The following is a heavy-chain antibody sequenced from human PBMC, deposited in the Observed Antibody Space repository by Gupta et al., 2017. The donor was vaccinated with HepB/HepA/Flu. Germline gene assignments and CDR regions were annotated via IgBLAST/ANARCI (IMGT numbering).Heavy chain of an antibody. CDR2: IYYSGST. D-gene: IGHD5-24*01. V-gene: IGHV4-39*01. J-gene: IGHJ4*02. CDR3: ARHNSLQNFDY. CDR1: GGSISSSSYY. Sequence: QLQLQESGPGLVKPSETLSLTCTVSGGSISSSSYYWGWIRQPPGKGLEWIGSIYYSGSTYYNPSLKSRVTISVDTSKNQFSLKLSSVTAADTAVYYCARHNSLQNFDYWGQGTLVTVSS.